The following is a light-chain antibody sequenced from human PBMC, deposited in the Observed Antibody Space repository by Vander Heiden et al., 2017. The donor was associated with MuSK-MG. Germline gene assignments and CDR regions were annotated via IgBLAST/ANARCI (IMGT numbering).Light chain of an antibody. Sequence: DIQMTQSPSSLSASVLDRVTITCRASQSISSYLNWYQQKPGKAPKLLIYAASSLQSGVPSRFSGSGSGTDFTLTISSLQPEDFATYYCQQSYSTPCSFGQGTKLEIK. J-gene: IGKJ2*04. CDR2: AAS. V-gene: IGKV1-39*01. CDR3: QQSYSTPCS. CDR1: QSISSY.